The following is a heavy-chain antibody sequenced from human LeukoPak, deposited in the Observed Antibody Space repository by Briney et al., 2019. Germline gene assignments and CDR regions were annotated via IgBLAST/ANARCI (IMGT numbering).Heavy chain of an antibody. D-gene: IGHD3-22*01. J-gene: IGHJ5*02. Sequence: SQTLSLTCTVSGGSISSGSYYWRWIRQPAGKGLEWIGRIYTSGSTNYNPSLKSRVTISVDTSKNQFSLKLSSVTAADTAVYYCARDLYYYDSSGYSPWGQGTLVTVSS. V-gene: IGHV4-61*02. CDR3: ARDLYYYDSSGYSP. CDR2: IYTSGST. CDR1: GGSISSGSYY.